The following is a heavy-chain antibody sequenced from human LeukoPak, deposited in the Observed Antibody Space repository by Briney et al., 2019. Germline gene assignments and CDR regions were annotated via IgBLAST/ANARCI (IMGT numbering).Heavy chain of an antibody. V-gene: IGHV4-31*11. D-gene: IGHD1-1*01. CDR2: IYYSGST. CDR1: GGSISGYY. J-gene: IGHJ4*02. Sequence: PSETLSLTCAVYGGSISGYYWSWIRQHPGKGLEWIGYIYYSGSTYYNPSLKSRVTISVDTSKNQFSLKLSSVTAADTAVYYCARRYLYYFDYWGQGTLVTVSS. CDR3: ARRYLYYFDY.